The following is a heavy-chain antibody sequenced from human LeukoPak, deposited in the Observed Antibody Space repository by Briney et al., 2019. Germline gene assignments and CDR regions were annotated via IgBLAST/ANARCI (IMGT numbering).Heavy chain of an antibody. Sequence: ASVKVSCKASGGTFSSYAISWVRQAPGQGLEWMGGIIPIFGTANYAQKFQGRVTITADESTSTAYMELSSLRSEDTAVYYCARDKNYGMDVWGQGTTVTVSS. CDR1: GGTFSSYA. CDR2: IIPIFGTA. J-gene: IGHJ6*02. CDR3: ARDKNYGMDV. V-gene: IGHV1-69*01.